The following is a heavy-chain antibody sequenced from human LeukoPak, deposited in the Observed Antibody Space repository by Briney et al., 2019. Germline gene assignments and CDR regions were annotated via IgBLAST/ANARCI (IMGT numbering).Heavy chain of an antibody. J-gene: IGHJ5*02. V-gene: IGHV3-73*01. D-gene: IGHD2-15*01. CDR3: TRLVGGYCSGGSCYNWFDP. Sequence: GGSLRLSCAAPGFTFSGSAMHWVRQASGKGLEWVGRIRSTANSYATAYAASVKGRFTISRDDSKNTAYLQMNSLKTEDTAVYYCTRLVGGYCSGGSCYNWFDPWGQGTLVTVSS. CDR1: GFTFSGSA. CDR2: IRSTANSYAT.